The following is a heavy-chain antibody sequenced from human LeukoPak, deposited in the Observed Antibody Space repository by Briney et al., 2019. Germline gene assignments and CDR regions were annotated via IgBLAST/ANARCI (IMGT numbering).Heavy chain of an antibody. V-gene: IGHV4-59*01. J-gene: IGHJ4*02. D-gene: IGHD4-17*01. CDR1: GGSISSYY. CDR3: ARGSDFGDY. CDR2: KSYSGST. Sequence: SETLSLTCTVSGGSISSYYWSWIRQPPGKGLEWIGYKSYSGSTNYNPSLKSRVTMSINTSKNQFSLRLSSVTAADTAVYYCARGSDFGDYWGQGTLVTVSS.